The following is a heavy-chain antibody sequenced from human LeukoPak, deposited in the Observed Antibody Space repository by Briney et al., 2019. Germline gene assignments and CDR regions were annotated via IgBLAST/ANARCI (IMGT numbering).Heavy chain of an antibody. CDR3: ARRTIFGVVIYYYYGMDV. CDR1: GFSFSNYW. Sequence: GSLRLSCAASGFSFSNYWMSWVRQAPGKGLEWVANIKQDGSEKYYVDSVKGRFTISRDNAKNSLYLQMNSLRAEDTAVYYCARRTIFGVVIYYYYGMDVWGQGTTVTVSS. D-gene: IGHD3-3*01. V-gene: IGHV3-7*01. J-gene: IGHJ6*02. CDR2: IKQDGSEK.